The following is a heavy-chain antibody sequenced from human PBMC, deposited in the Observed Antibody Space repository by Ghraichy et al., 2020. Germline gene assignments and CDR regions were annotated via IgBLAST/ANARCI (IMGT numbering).Heavy chain of an antibody. D-gene: IGHD1-20*01. V-gene: IGHV4-39*01. J-gene: IGHJ4*02. CDR2: IYYTGNT. CDR3: ASRGYNWMAGVDY. CDR1: GDSISSSSYF. Sequence: SETLSLTCTVSGDSISSSSYFWGWIRQPPGKGLEWIGSIYYTGNTYYNPSLKSRVTISVDTSKNQFSLKVNSVTAADTAVYYCASRGYNWMAGVDYWGQGTLVTVSS.